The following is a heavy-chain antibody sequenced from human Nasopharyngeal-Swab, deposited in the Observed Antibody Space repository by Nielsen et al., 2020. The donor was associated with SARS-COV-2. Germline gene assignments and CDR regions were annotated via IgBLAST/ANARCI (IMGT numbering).Heavy chain of an antibody. CDR1: GFTLSSYA. D-gene: IGHD4-17*01. CDR2: ISYDGSNK. CDR3: ARAVPYGDYAYYFDY. Sequence: GESLKISCAASGFTLSSYAMHWVRQAPGKGLEWVAVISYDGSNKYYADSVKGRFTISRDNSKNTLYLQMNSLRAEDTAVYYCARAVPYGDYAYYFDYWGQGTLVTVSS. J-gene: IGHJ4*02. V-gene: IGHV3-30-3*01.